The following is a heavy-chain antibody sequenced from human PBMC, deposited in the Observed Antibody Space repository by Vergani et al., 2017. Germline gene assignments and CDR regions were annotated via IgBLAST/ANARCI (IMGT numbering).Heavy chain of an antibody. V-gene: IGHV1-69*01. CDR3: AGESPPNYDFWSGYINWFDP. CDR2: IIPIFGTA. D-gene: IGHD3-3*01. CDR1: GGTFSSYA. Sequence: QVQLVQSGAEVKKPGSSVKVSCKASGGTFSSYAISWVRQAPGQGLEWMGGIIPIFGTANYAQKFQGRVTITADESTSTAYMELSSLRSEDTAVYYCAGESPPNYDFWSGYINWFDPWGQGTLVTVSS. J-gene: IGHJ5*02.